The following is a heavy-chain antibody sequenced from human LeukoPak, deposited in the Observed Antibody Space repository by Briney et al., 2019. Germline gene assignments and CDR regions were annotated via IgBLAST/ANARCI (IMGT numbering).Heavy chain of an antibody. CDR2: ISWNSGSI. CDR3: AKDPYGGNSGAFDI. D-gene: IGHD4-23*01. Sequence: GKSLRLSCAASGFTFDDYAMHWVRQPPGKGLEWVSGISWNSGSIGYADSVKGRFTISRDNAKNSLYLQMNSLRAEDTALYYCAKDPYGGNSGAFDIWGQGTMVTVSS. CDR1: GFTFDDYA. V-gene: IGHV3-9*01. J-gene: IGHJ3*02.